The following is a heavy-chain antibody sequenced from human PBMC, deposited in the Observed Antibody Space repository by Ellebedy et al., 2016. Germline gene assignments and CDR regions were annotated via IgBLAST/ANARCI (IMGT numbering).Heavy chain of an antibody. D-gene: IGHD3-10*01. Sequence: GESLKISXAASRFTFSDYYMSWIRQAPGKGLEWVSYISSRSSYTNYADSVKGRFTISGDKAKNSLYLQMNSLRAEDTAVYYCARFLNKSESRSSLSPYYYGLDVWGQGTTVTVSS. CDR2: ISSRSSYT. J-gene: IGHJ6*02. CDR3: ARFLNKSESRSSLSPYYYGLDV. V-gene: IGHV3-11*03. CDR1: RFTFSDYY.